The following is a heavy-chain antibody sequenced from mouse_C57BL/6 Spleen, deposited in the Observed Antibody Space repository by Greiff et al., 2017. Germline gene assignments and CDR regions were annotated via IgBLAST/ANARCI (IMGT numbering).Heavy chain of an antibody. J-gene: IGHJ3*01. Sequence: VQLQQPGAELVKPGASVKLSCKASGYTFTSYWMQWVKQRPGQGLEWIGEIDPSDSYTNYNQKFKGKATLTVDTSSSTAYMQLSSLTSEDSAVYDCARTIRGGGFAYWGQGTLVTVSA. CDR3: ARTIRGGGFAY. CDR1: GYTFTSYW. CDR2: IDPSDSYT. V-gene: IGHV1-50*01.